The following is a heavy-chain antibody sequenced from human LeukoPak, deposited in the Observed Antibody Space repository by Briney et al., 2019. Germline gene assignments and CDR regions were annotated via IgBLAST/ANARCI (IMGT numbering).Heavy chain of an antibody. J-gene: IGHJ4*02. V-gene: IGHV3-7*04. D-gene: IGHD3-22*01. CDR1: GFTFSGFW. CDR3: ARGEYYYDGGY. Sequence: GGSLRLSCAASGFTFSGFWMSWVRQAPGKGLEWVANIKQDGSEEYYVDSVKGRFTISRDNAKNSLFLQMNSLRVEETAVYYCARGEYYYDGGYWGQGTLVTVSS. CDR2: IKQDGSEE.